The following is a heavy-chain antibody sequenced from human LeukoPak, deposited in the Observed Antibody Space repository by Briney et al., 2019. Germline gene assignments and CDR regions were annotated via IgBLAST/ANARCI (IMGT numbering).Heavy chain of an antibody. Sequence: ASVKVSCKASGYTFTSYGISWVRQAPGQGLEWMGWISAYNGNTNYAQKLQGRVTMTPDTSTSTAYMELRSLRSDDTAVYYCARIFGFYCSSTSCYGDYFDCWGQGTLVTVSS. D-gene: IGHD2-2*01. CDR3: ARIFGFYCSSTSCYGDYFDC. V-gene: IGHV1-18*04. CDR1: GYTFTSYG. CDR2: ISAYNGNT. J-gene: IGHJ4*02.